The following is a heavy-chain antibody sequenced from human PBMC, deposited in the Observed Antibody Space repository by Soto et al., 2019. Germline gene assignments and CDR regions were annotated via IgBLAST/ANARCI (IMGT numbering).Heavy chain of an antibody. V-gene: IGHV3-23*01. D-gene: IGHD3-3*02. J-gene: IGHJ5*02. CDR2: ITNTGGAT. CDR1: GFNFGNFG. CDR3: ARNPRSDIFGVRTTVENWLDP. Sequence: VGSLRLSCAASGFNFGNFGMSWVRQAPGKGLQWVSSITNTGGATYHTDSVKGRFIVSRDNSKNVMFLLMRGLGVDDTALYFCARNPRSDIFGVRTTVENWLDPWGRGSLVTVSS.